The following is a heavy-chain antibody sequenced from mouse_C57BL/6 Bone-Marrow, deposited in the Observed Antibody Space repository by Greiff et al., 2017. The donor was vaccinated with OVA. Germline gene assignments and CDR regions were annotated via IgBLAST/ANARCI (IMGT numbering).Heavy chain of an antibody. CDR1: GYTFTSYW. CDR2: IHPNSGST. D-gene: IGHD1-1*01. Sequence: VKLQQSGAELVKPGASVKLSCKASGYTFTSYWMPWVKQRPGQGLEWIGMIHPNSGSTNYNEKFKSKATLTVDKSSSTAYMQLSSLTSEDSAVYYGARGHCYGSSPHRYFDVWGTGTTVTVSS. J-gene: IGHJ1*03. CDR3: ARGHCYGSSPHRYFDV. V-gene: IGHV1-64*01.